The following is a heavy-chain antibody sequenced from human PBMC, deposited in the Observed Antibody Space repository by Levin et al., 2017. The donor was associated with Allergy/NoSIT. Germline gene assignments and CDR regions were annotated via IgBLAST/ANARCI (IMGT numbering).Heavy chain of an antibody. J-gene: IGHJ5*02. V-gene: IGHV1-69*01. Sequence: PGESLKISCKTSGGTLNKYAINWVRQGPGRGLEWMGGIIPIFGKTMYAQKFLGRVTITAEESTSTTYMDLASLTSEDTAVYYCSSDDPRQGYNYGRLDLWGQGTLVTVSS. CDR3: SSDDPRQGYNYGRLDL. CDR2: IIPIFGKT. D-gene: IGHD5-18*01. CDR1: GGTLNKYA.